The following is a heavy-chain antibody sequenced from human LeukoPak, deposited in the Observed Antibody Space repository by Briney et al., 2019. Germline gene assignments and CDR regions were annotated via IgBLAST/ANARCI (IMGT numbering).Heavy chain of an antibody. CDR1: GFLFSSYW. Sequence: PGGSLRLSCAASGFLFSSYWMSWVRQAPGKGLEWIANIKYDGSDKFYVDSVKGRFSVSRDNAKNSLYLQMTSLRVEDTAVYYCASAAHGDNFGSSLWGQGTLVTVSS. CDR3: ASAAHGDNFGSSL. V-gene: IGHV3-7*01. D-gene: IGHD4/OR15-4a*01. CDR2: IKYDGSDK. J-gene: IGHJ4*02.